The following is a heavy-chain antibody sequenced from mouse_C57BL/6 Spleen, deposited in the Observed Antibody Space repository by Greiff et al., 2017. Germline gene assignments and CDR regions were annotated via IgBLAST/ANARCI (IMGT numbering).Heavy chain of an antibody. V-gene: IGHV1-54*01. CDR2: INPGSGGT. Sequence: QVQLQQSGAELVRPGTSVKVSCKASGYAFTNYLIEWVKQRPGQGLEWIGVINPGSGGTNYNEKFKGKATLTADKSSSTAYMQLSSLTSEDSAVYFCAREYYGRAMDYWGQGTSVTVSS. CDR3: AREYYGRAMDY. CDR1: GYAFTNYL. J-gene: IGHJ4*01. D-gene: IGHD1-1*01.